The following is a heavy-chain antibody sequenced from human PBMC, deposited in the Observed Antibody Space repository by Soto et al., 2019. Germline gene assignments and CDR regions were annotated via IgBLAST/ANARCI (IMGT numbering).Heavy chain of an antibody. J-gene: IGHJ4*02. CDR1: GFSLSTSGVD. CDR2: IYGDDTK. Sequence: SGPTLVNPTQTLTLTRTCSGFSLSTSGVDMGWIRQPPGKALEWLAVIYGDDTKRYSPSLKSRLTITKDTSKNQVFLTVTNMDSLVTATYYCAHRRDYGVFDYWGQGKLVTVCS. D-gene: IGHD3-10*01. V-gene: IGHV2-5*02. CDR3: AHRRDYGVFDY.